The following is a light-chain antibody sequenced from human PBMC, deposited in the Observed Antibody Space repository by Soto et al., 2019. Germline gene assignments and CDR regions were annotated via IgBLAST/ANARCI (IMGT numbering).Light chain of an antibody. CDR1: QSISSY. CDR3: QQSHSTPPYT. Sequence: DIQMTQSPSSLSVSVGDRVTITCRASQSISSYLNWYQQKPGKAPKLLIYAASSLQSRVPSRFSGSGSGTDFTLTISSLQPEDFATYYCQQSHSTPPYTFGQGTKLEIK. J-gene: IGKJ2*01. CDR2: AAS. V-gene: IGKV1-39*01.